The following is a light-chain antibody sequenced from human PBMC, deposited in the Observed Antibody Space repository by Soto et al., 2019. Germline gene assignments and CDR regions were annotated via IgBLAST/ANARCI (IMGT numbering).Light chain of an antibody. CDR3: SSYTSSSTPLV. V-gene: IGLV2-14*01. J-gene: IGLJ3*02. CDR1: SSDVGGYNY. Sequence: QSVLTQPASVSGSPGQSITISCTGTSSDVGGYNYVSWYQQHPGKAPKLMIYDVTNRPSGVSNRFSGSKSGNTASLTISGLQAEDEADHYCSSYTSSSTPLVFGGGTKLTVL. CDR2: DVT.